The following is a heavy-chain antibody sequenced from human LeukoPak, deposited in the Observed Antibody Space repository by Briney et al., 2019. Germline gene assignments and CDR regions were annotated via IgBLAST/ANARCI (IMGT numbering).Heavy chain of an antibody. J-gene: IGHJ4*02. CDR3: ARHGGSYSFDY. CDR1: GGSVSYYY. V-gene: IGHV4-59*08. CDR2: IYYIGST. Sequence: SETLSLTCTVSGGSVSYYYWSWIRQPPGKGLEWIGYIYYIGSTDYNPSLNSRVTISVDTSNNQFSLKLTSVTAADTAVFYCARHGGSYSFDYWGQGTLVTVSS. D-gene: IGHD1-26*01.